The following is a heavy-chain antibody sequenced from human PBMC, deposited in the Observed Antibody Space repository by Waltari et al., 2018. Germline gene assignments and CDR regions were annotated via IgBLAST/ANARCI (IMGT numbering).Heavy chain of an antibody. CDR1: GDTFTANY. V-gene: IGHV1-69-2*01. CDR3: AAALGGGISASRPFHF. CDR2: LDPEDGQA. Sequence: EVQLLQSGAEVKKPGTPVKISCKVSGDTFTANYIPWIQQAPGKGLQWMGLLDPEDGQAVYAEKFQGRVTMTADTSIHTAYMELTSLTSEDTAFYYCAAALGGGISASRPFHFWGQGTMITVSS. J-gene: IGHJ3*01. D-gene: IGHD3-10*01.